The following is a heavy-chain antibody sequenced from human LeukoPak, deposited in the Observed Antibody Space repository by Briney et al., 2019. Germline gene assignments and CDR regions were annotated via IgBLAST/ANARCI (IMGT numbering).Heavy chain of an antibody. D-gene: IGHD4-17*01. V-gene: IGHV4-59*11. CDR1: GDSFSSHY. CDR3: ARDLVTVTKGFDI. J-gene: IGHJ3*02. Sequence: ASETLSLTCAVSGDSFSSHYWTWIRQPPGKGLEWIGYISYIGSTNYNPSLKSRVTISIDTSKDQFSLKLSSVTAADTAVYYCARDLVTVTKGFDIWGQGTMVSVSS. CDR2: ISYIGST.